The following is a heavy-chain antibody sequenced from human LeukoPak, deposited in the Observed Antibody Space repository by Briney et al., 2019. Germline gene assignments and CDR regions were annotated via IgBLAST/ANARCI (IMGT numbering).Heavy chain of an antibody. Sequence: GESLKSSCKGSGYSFTSYWIGWVRQMPGKGLEWMGIIYPGDSDTRYSPSFQGQVTISADKSISTAYLQWASLKASDTAIYDCARLCYYGSGILDYWGEGTLVTASS. CDR1: GYSFTSYW. CDR2: IYPGDSDT. D-gene: IGHD3-10*01. CDR3: ARLCYYGSGILDY. J-gene: IGHJ4*02. V-gene: IGHV5-51*01.